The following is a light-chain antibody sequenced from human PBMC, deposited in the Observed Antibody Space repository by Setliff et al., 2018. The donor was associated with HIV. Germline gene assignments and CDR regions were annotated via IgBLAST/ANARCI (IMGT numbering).Light chain of an antibody. CDR1: SGDVGRYNL. CDR2: QAS. V-gene: IGLV2-23*01. J-gene: IGLJ1*01. CDR3: RSNTGSNTYV. Sequence: QSALTQPASVSGSPGQSITISCTGTSGDVGRYNLVSWYQQQPGKPPKLMIYQASKRPSGVSNRFSGSKSGNTASLTISGLQAEDEADYYCRSNTGSNTYVFGTGTKV.